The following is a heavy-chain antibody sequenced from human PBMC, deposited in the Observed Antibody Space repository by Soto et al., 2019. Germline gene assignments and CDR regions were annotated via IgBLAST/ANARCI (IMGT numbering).Heavy chain of an antibody. D-gene: IGHD1-26*01. J-gene: IGHJ5*02. CDR3: ASPGAIVGANTYNWFDP. CDR1: GFTFSSCG. Sequence: GGSLRLSCAASGFTFSSCGMHWVRQAPGKGLEWVAVISYDGSNKYYADSVKGRFTISRDNSKNTLYLQMNSLRAEDTAVYYCASPGAIVGANTYNWFDPWGQGTLVTVSS. V-gene: IGHV3-30*03. CDR2: ISYDGSNK.